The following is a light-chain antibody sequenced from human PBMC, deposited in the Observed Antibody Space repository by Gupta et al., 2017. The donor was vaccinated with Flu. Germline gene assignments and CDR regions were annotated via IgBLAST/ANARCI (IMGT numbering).Light chain of an antibody. CDR1: ALPRKY. J-gene: IGLJ3*02. Sequence: TCSGDALPRKYAYWYQQRSCQAPVLVIYEDNKRPSGIPDRFSGSSSGTMATLTISGAQVEDEADYYCYSTDSRGNHSGVFVGRTKLTVL. V-gene: IGLV3-10*01. CDR3: YSTDSRGNHSGV. CDR2: EDN.